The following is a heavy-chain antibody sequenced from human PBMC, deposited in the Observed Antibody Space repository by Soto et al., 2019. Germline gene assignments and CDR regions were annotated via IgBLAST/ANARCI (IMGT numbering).Heavy chain of an antibody. CDR1: GVTFSSYA. V-gene: IGHV3-23*01. CDR3: AKVVAPVPSIAVADD. J-gene: IGHJ4*02. Sequence: PVGSLRLSCASSGVTFSSYAMSWVRQAPGKGLEWVSAISGSGGSTYYADSVKGRFTISRDNSKNTLYLQMNSLRAEDTAVYYCAKVVAPVPSIAVADDWGQGTLVTV. CDR2: ISGSGGST. D-gene: IGHD6-19*01.